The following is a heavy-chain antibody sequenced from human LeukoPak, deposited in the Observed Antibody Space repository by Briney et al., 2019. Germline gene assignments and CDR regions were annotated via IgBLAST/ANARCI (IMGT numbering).Heavy chain of an antibody. Sequence: PGGSLRLSCAASGFTFSSYAMHWVRQAPGKGLEWVALISYDGSNKYYADSVKGRFTISRDKSKNTLYLQMNSLRAEDMAVYYCAGVYGSGSGAFDIWGQGTMVTVSS. CDR3: AGVYGSGSGAFDI. CDR1: GFTFSSYA. D-gene: IGHD3-10*01. J-gene: IGHJ3*02. V-gene: IGHV3-30*14. CDR2: ISYDGSNK.